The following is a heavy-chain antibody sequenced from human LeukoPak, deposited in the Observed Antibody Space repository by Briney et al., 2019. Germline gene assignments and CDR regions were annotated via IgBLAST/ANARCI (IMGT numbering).Heavy chain of an antibody. V-gene: IGHV4-34*01. CDR3: ASTFDVDCSSTSCYGTKWFDP. Sequence: SETLSLTCAVYGGSFSGYYWSWIRQPPGKGLEWIGEINHSGSTNYNPSLKSRVTMSVDTSKNQFSLKLSSVTAAGTAVYYCASTFDVDCSSTSCYGTKWFDPWGQGTLVTVSS. CDR1: GGSFSGYY. J-gene: IGHJ5*02. D-gene: IGHD2-2*01. CDR2: INHSGST.